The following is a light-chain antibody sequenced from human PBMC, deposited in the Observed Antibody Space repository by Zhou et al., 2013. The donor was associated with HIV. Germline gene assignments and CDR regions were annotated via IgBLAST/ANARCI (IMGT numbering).Light chain of an antibody. CDR1: QSVNRNY. V-gene: IGKV3-20*01. CDR3: QQYSSSPTWT. J-gene: IGKJ1*01. CDR2: GAS. Sequence: EIVLTQSPATLSLSPGERATLSCRASQSVNRNYLVWYQQKPGQAPRLLIYGASSRATGIPDRFSGSGSGTDFTLTISRLEPEDFAVYYCQQYSSSPTWTFGQGTKVEIK.